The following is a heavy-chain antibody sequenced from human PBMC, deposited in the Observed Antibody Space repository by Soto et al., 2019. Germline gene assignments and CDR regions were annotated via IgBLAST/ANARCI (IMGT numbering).Heavy chain of an antibody. J-gene: IGHJ6*02. CDR2: IYYSGST. D-gene: IGHD6-13*01. V-gene: IGHV4-30-4*01. CDR1: GGSISSGDYY. Sequence: SETLSLTCTVSGGSISSGDYYWSWIRQPPGKGLEWIGYIYYSGSTYYNPSLKSRVTISVDTSKNQFSMKLSSVTAADTAVYYGARAPYSSSWSLHEYYYYYYGKDVWGQWTTVTGSS. CDR3: ARAPYSSSWSLHEYYYYYYGKDV.